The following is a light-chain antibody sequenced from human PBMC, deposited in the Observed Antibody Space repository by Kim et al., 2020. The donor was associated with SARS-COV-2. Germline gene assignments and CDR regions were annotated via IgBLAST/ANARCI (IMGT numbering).Light chain of an antibody. CDR1: SGSIASNY. CDR2: ADN. V-gene: IGLV6-57*03. Sequence: GKTVTISCSRGSGSIASNYVQWYQQRPGSAPTTVIYADNQRPSGVPDRFSGSLDSSSNSASLTISGLKTEDEADYYCQSYDSNSLIFGGGTQLTVL. J-gene: IGLJ2*01. CDR3: QSYDSNSLI.